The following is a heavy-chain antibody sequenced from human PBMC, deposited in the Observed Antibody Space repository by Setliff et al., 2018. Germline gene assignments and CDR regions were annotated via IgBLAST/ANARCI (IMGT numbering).Heavy chain of an antibody. J-gene: IGHJ4*02. D-gene: IGHD5-18*01. CDR2: ISGSRGST. V-gene: IGHV3-23*01. CDR1: GFSFSNYA. CDR3: AKDLDGGYTYGDCFDY. Sequence: GGSLRLSCVASGFSFSNYAMNWVRQAPGKGPEWISVISGSRGSTYYADFEEGRFTISRDNSKNTLYLEMNSLRAEDTAVYYCAKDLDGGYTYGDCFDYWGQGTLVTVSS.